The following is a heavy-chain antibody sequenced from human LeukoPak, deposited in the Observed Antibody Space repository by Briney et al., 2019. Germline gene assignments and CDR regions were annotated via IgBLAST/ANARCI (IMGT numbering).Heavy chain of an antibody. CDR3: AKDRLIVGAARYYFDY. V-gene: IGHV3-23*01. Sequence: PGGSLRLSCAASGFTSSDYYMSWIRQAPGKGLEWVSAISGSGGSTYCADSVKGRFTISRDNSKNTLYLQMNSLRAEDTAVYYCAKDRLIVGAARYYFDYWGQGTLVTVSS. J-gene: IGHJ4*02. D-gene: IGHD1-26*01. CDR2: ISGSGGST. CDR1: GFTSSDYY.